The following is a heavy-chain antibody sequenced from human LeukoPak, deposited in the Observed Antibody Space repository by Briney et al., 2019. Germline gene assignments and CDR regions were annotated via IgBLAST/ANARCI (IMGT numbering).Heavy chain of an antibody. CDR2: IYPRDGST. CDR1: GYTFTGNY. J-gene: IGHJ4*02. Sequence: GASVKVSCKASGYTFTGNYVHWVRQAPGQGLEWMGMIYPRDGSTSYAQKFQGRVTATRDTSTSTVHMELSGLRSEDTAVYYCARDQEGFDYWGQGTLVTVSS. CDR3: ARDQEGFDY. V-gene: IGHV1-46*01.